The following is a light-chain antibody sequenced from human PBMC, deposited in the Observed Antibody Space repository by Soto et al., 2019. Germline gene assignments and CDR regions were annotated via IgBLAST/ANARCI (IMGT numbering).Light chain of an antibody. CDR2: AAS. CDR3: QQSYSTPYT. V-gene: IGKV1-39*01. Sequence: DIQMTQSPSSLSASVGDRVTITCRASQSISSYLNWYQQKPGKAPKVLIYAASSLQSGVPSRFSGSGSGTDFTLTISSLQPEDFATYYSQQSYSTPYTFGQGTKLEIK. J-gene: IGKJ2*01. CDR1: QSISSY.